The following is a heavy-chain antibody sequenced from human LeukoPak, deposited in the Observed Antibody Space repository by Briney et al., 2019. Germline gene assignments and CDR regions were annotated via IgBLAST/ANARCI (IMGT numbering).Heavy chain of an antibody. J-gene: IGHJ4*02. CDR1: GGSINSYY. V-gene: IGHV4-59*01. D-gene: IGHD3-22*01. CDR2: IYYSGST. Sequence: PSETLSLTCTVSGGSINSYYWSWIGQPPGKGLEWIGYIYYSGSTNYNPSLKSRVTISVDTSKNKFSLKLSSVTAADTAVYYCARGASYYYHSSGYLFDYWGQGTLVTVSS. CDR3: ARGASYYYHSSGYLFDY.